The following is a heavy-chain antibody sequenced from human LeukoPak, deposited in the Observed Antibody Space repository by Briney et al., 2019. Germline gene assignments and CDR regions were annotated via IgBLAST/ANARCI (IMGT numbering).Heavy chain of an antibody. CDR3: AKEVGATMLARLHY. D-gene: IGHD1-26*01. V-gene: IGHV3-23*01. CDR2: ISGSGDRT. Sequence: PRGSLRHSSAASGFTFSSYAMSWVRQAPGKGLEWVSGISGSGDRTYYAESVKGRFTISRDNSKNTLDVQMNSLRAEDTAVYYCAKEVGATMLARLHYWGQGAMATLSS. J-gene: IGHJ4*02. CDR1: GFTFSSYA.